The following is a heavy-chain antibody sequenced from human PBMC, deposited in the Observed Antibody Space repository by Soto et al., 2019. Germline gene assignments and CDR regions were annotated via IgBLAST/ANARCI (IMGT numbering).Heavy chain of an antibody. Sequence: PGESLKISCKGAGYSFTSYWIGWVRQMPGKGLEWMGIIYPGDSDTRYSPSFQGQVTISADKSISTAYLQWSSLKASDTAMYYCARRVAYCSGGSCYPDAFDIWGQGTMVTVSS. CDR1: GYSFTSYW. D-gene: IGHD2-15*01. CDR3: ARRVAYCSGGSCYPDAFDI. J-gene: IGHJ3*02. CDR2: IYPGDSDT. V-gene: IGHV5-51*01.